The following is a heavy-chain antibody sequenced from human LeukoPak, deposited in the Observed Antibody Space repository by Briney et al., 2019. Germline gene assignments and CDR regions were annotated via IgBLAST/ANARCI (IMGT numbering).Heavy chain of an antibody. D-gene: IGHD6-19*01. Sequence: GGSLRLSCVASGCSFSNHGMHWVRQAPGKGLEWVSVIASDGGAKFYADSVKGRFTLSRDNPKNMFFLQMNLLTVEDTAIYYCAREATWGQWYFDHWGQGTPVTVSS. CDR3: AREATWGQWYFDH. V-gene: IGHV3-30*03. CDR1: GCSFSNHG. CDR2: IASDGGAK. J-gene: IGHJ4*02.